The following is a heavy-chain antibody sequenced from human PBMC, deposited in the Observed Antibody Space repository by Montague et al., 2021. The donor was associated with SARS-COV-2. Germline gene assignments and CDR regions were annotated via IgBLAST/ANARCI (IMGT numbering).Heavy chain of an antibody. CDR2: TYYRPKWYN. J-gene: IGHJ4*02. D-gene: IGHD1-26*01. CDR1: GDSVSRNSVG. Sequence: CAISGDSVSRNSVGRNWIRQSPSRGLEWLGRTYYRPKWYNDYAVSVKSRITINPDTSKNQISLQLNSVTPEDTAVYYCARTSASSDYWGQGTLVTASS. CDR3: ARTSASSDY. V-gene: IGHV6-1*01.